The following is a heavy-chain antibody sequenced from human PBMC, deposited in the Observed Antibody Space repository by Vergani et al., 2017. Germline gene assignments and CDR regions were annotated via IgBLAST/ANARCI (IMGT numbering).Heavy chain of an antibody. V-gene: IGHV4-39*07. J-gene: IGHJ4*02. CDR1: GGSISSSSYY. Sequence: QLQLQESGPGLVKPSETLSLTCTVSGGSISSSSYYWGWIRQPPGKGLEWIGSIYYSGSTNYNPSLKSRVTISVDTSKNQFSLKLSSVTAADTAVYYCARSRYSYGNFDYWGQGTLVTVSS. D-gene: IGHD5-18*01. CDR2: IYYSGST. CDR3: ARSRYSYGNFDY.